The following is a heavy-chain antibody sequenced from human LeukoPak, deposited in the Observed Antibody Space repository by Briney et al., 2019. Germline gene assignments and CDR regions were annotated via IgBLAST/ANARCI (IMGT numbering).Heavy chain of an antibody. CDR3: ARPEHAYTLVPLYY. D-gene: IGHD3-16*01. J-gene: IGHJ4*02. V-gene: IGHV4-39*01. CDR2: IYYSGST. CDR1: GGSISSSSYY. Sequence: SETLSLTCTVSGGSISSSSYYWGWIRQPPGKGLEWIGSIYYSGSTYHNPSLKSRVTISVDTSKNQFSLKLGSVTAADTSVYYCARPEHAYTLVPLYYWGQGTLVTVSS.